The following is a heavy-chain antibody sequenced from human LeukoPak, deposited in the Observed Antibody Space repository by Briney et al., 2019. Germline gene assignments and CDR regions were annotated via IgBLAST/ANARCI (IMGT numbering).Heavy chain of an antibody. CDR2: INPNSGGT. D-gene: IGHD3-10*01. CDR1: GYSFTGYY. CDR3: ARDQSRVVRGVILSIWFDP. J-gene: IGHJ5*02. Sequence: VASVKVSCKASGYSFTGYYMHWVRQAPGQGLEWMGWINPNSGGTNYAQKFQGRVTMTRDTSISTAYMELSRLRSDDTAVYYCARDQSRVVRGVILSIWFDPWGQGTLVTVSS. V-gene: IGHV1-2*02.